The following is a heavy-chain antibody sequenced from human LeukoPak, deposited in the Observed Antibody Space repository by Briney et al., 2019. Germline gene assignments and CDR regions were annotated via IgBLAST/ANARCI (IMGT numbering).Heavy chain of an antibody. Sequence: GGSLRLSCAASGFTFSKYDMNWVRQAPGKGLEWVSYISSSSSTIYYAGSVKGRFTISRDNAKNSLDLQMNSPRAEDTAVYYCAKMGTTTTQSTHLDYWGQGTLVTVSS. CDR3: AKMGTTTTQSTHLDY. J-gene: IGHJ4*02. CDR2: ISSSSSTI. D-gene: IGHD2-2*01. V-gene: IGHV3-48*01. CDR1: GFTFSKYD.